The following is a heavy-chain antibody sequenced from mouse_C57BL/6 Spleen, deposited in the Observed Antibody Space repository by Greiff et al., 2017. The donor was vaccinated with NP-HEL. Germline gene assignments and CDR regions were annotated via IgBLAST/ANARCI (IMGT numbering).Heavy chain of an antibody. Sequence: VQRVESGPGLVQPSQSLSITCTVSGFSLTSYGVHWVRQSPGKGLEWLGVIWRGGSTDYNAAFMSRLSITKDKPKSQVFFQMNSLQADDTAIYHCAKTYYHSGRSADYAMDYWGQGTSVTVSS. V-gene: IGHV2-5*01. D-gene: IGHD1-1*01. CDR1: GFSLTSYG. CDR3: AKTYYHSGRSADYAMDY. J-gene: IGHJ4*01. CDR2: IWRGGST.